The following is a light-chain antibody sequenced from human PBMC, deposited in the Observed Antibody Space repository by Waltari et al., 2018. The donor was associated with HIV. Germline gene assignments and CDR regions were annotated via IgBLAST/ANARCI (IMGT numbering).Light chain of an antibody. CDR2: WAS. CDR1: QSVLFNSDSRNY. Sequence: DIVVTQSPDYLTVSQGEKATINCKTSQSVLFNSDSRNYMAWYQQKVGQPPKLLIYWASTRESGVPDRFSGSGSGTDFTLTINNLQAEDVALYYCQQYYSNPRSFGGGTRVDIK. V-gene: IGKV4-1*01. J-gene: IGKJ4*01. CDR3: QQYYSNPRS.